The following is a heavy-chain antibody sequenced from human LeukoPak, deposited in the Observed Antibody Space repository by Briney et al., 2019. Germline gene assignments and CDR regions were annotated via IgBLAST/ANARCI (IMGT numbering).Heavy chain of an antibody. CDR1: GCSISGYY. Sequence: KTSETLSATCSVSGCSISGYYWSWIRQPPGRGLEWIGYIFYTGSTNYNPSLKSRVTMSVDTSKNQFSLNLSSVTAADTAVFYCARSSRHDLFHSWGQGTLVTVSS. V-gene: IGHV4-59*01. J-gene: IGHJ5*01. D-gene: IGHD3-3*01. CDR2: IFYTGST. CDR3: ARSSRHDLFHS.